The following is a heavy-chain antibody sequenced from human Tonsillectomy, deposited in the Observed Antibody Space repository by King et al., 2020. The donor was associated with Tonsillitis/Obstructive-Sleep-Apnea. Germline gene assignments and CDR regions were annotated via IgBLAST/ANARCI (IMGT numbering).Heavy chain of an antibody. D-gene: IGHD3-9*01. CDR1: GGSISSYY. J-gene: IGHJ4*02. CDR3: ARSPYYDILTGEFDY. V-gene: IGHV4-59*08. Sequence: VQLQESGPGLVKPSETLSLTCTVSGGSISSYYWSWIRQPPGKGLEWIGYIYYSGSTNYNPSLKSRVTISVDTSKNQFSLKLSSVTAADTAVYYCARSPYYDILTGEFDYWGQGTLVTVSS. CDR2: IYYSGST.